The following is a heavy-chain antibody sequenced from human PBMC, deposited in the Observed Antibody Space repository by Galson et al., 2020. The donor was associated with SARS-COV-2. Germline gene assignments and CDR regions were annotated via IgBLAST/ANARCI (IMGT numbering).Heavy chain of an antibody. CDR3: AKDFESVTYSGSFDY. V-gene: IGHV3-30*18. CDR2: ISYDGSNK. Sequence: GESLKISCAASGFTFSSYGMHWVRQAPGKGLEWVAVISYDGSNKYYADSVKGRFTISRDNSKNTLYLQMNSLRAEDTAVYYCAKDFESVTYSGSFDYWGQGTLVTVSS. J-gene: IGHJ4*02. D-gene: IGHD1-26*01. CDR1: GFTFSSYG.